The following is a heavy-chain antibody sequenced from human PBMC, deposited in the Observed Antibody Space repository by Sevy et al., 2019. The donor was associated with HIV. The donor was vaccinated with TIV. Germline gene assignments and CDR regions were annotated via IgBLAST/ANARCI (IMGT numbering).Heavy chain of an antibody. CDR3: ASVYYYDSSGYLSYFDY. CDR1: GFTFSSYA. CDR2: ISYDGSNK. Sequence: GGSLRLSCAASGFTFSSYAMHWVRQAPGKGLEWVAVISYDGSNKYYADSLKGRFTISRDNSKNKLYLQMNSLRAEDTAVYYCASVYYYDSSGYLSYFDYWGQGTLVTVSS. J-gene: IGHJ4*02. D-gene: IGHD3-22*01. V-gene: IGHV3-30-3*01.